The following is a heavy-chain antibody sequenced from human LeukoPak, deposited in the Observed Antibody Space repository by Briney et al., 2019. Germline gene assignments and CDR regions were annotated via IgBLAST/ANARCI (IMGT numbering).Heavy chain of an antibody. D-gene: IGHD6-13*01. J-gene: IGHJ4*02. Sequence: SETLSLTCAVYGGSFSGYYWSWIRQPPGKGLEWIGEINHSGSTNYNPSLKSRVTISVDTSKNQFSLKLSSVTAADTAVYYCARFIAAAGTYYFDYWGQGALVTVSS. CDR3: ARFIAAAGTYYFDY. CDR1: GGSFSGYY. CDR2: INHSGST. V-gene: IGHV4-34*01.